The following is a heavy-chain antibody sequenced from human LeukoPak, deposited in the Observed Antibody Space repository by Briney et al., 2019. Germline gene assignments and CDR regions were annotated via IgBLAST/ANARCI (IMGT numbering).Heavy chain of an antibody. CDR1: GGSISSSSYY. CDR2: IDYTGST. D-gene: IGHD1/OR15-1a*01. V-gene: IGHV4-39*07. Sequence: SETMSLTSTVAGGSISSSSYYWGWIRQPPGNGLEWIGSIDYTGSTYYNPSLKSRVTISVDTSKNHFSLKLSSVTAADTAVYYCARSNKHWGQGTLVTVSS. CDR3: ARSNKH. J-gene: IGHJ4*02.